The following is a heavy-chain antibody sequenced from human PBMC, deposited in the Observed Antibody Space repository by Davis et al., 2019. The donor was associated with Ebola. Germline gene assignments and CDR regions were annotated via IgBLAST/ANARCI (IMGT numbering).Heavy chain of an antibody. CDR1: GGSISSSSYY. CDR2: IHYSGST. J-gene: IGHJ4*02. D-gene: IGHD4-11*01. CDR3: ARTDDNYSYYFDD. V-gene: IGHV4-39*01. Sequence: SETLSLTCTVSGGSISSSSYYWVYIRQPPGKGLEWIGSIHYSGSTYYNPSLKSRVTISVDTSKNQFSLKVSSVTAADTAVYYCARTDDNYSYYFDDWGQGTLVTVSS.